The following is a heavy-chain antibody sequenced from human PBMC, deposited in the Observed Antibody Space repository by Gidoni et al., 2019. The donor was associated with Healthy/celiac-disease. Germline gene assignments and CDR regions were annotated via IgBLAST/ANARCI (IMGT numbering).Heavy chain of an antibody. Sequence: QVQLVQSGAEVKKPGPSVKVSCKASGYTFTSYDINWVRQATGQGLEWMGWMNPNSGNTGYAQKFQGRVTMTRNTSISTAYMELSSLRSEDTAVYYCARGGRMSVWAYSSSSNFDYWGQGTLVTVSS. V-gene: IGHV1-8*01. CDR2: MNPNSGNT. CDR1: GYTFTSYD. CDR3: ARGGRMSVWAYSSSSNFDY. D-gene: IGHD6-6*01. J-gene: IGHJ4*02.